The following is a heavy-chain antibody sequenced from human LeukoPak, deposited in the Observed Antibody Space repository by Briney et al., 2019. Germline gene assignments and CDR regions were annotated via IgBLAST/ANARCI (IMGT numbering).Heavy chain of an antibody. V-gene: IGHV1-3*01. Sequence: ASVKVSCKASGYTFTSYAMHWVRQAPGQRLEWMGWINAGNGNTKYSQKFQGRVTITRDTSASTAYMELSSLRSEDTAVYYCARDKSPTTVTAYYFDYWGQGTLVTVSS. J-gene: IGHJ4*02. CDR2: INAGNGNT. CDR3: ARDKSPTTVTAYYFDY. D-gene: IGHD4-17*01. CDR1: GYTFTSYA.